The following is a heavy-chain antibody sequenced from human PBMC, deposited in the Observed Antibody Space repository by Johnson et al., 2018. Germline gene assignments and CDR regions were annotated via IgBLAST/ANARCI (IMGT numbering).Heavy chain of an antibody. J-gene: IGHJ4*02. V-gene: IGHV3-9*01. CDR2: SSRNSGNI. Sequence: VQLVQSGGGLVQPGRSXRLSCAASGFTFAEYAMHWVRQAPGKGLEWVSSSSRNSGNIAYADSVKGRIPISRNHAKNSLYLQMNSVRAEDTALYYCAKEMTNWNYGFADYWGQGTLVTVSS. CDR3: AKEMTNWNYGFADY. D-gene: IGHD1-7*01. CDR1: GFTFAEYA.